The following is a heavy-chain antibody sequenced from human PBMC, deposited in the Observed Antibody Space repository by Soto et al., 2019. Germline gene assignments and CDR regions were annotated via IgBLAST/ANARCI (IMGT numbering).Heavy chain of an antibody. CDR1: GGTFSSYT. CDR3: ASPGGRNYYYMDV. CDR2: IIPILGIA. D-gene: IGHD3-16*01. J-gene: IGHJ6*03. V-gene: IGHV1-69*02. Sequence: QVQLVQSGAEVKKPGSSVKVSCKASGGTFSSYTISWVRQAPGQGLEWMGRIIPILGIANYAQKFQGRVTITADKSTSTAYMELSSLRSEDTAVYYWASPGGRNYYYMDVWGKGTTVTVSS.